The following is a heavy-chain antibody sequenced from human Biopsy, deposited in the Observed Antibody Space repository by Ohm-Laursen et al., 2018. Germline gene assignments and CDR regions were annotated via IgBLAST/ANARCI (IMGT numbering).Heavy chain of an antibody. CDR2: ISYTGST. Sequence: GTLSLTCTVSGGFISSSSYYWGWIRQPPGKGLEWIGSISYTGSTHDNPSLTSRVTMSVDTSKNHFSLNLNSVTAADTAVYYCAGIVLGPTNDAFDIWDQGTMVTVSS. CDR3: AGIVLGPTNDAFDI. V-gene: IGHV4-39*07. D-gene: IGHD1-26*01. J-gene: IGHJ3*02. CDR1: GGFISSSSYY.